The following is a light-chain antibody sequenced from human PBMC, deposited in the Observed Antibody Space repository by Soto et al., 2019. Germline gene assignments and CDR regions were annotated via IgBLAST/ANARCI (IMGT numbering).Light chain of an antibody. V-gene: IGKV1-39*01. J-gene: IGKJ4*01. CDR2: AAS. CDR1: QSISSY. CDR3: QQSYSTPIT. Sequence: DIQMTQSPSSLSASVGDRVTITCRASQSISSYLNWYQQKPGKAPKVLIYAASNLQSGVPSRFRGSGSGTDFTLTISSLQPEDFATYYCQQSYSTPITFGGGTKVDIK.